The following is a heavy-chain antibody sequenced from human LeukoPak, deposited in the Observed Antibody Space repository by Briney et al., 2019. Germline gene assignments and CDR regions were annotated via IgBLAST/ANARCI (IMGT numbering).Heavy chain of an antibody. Sequence: SETLSLTCAVSGYSISSAYYWGWIRQPPGKGLEWIGSIYHSGSTYYNPSLKSRVTISVDTSKNQFSLKLSSVTAADTAVYYCARHTLDIVVVPDGAFDIWGQGTMVTVSS. CDR3: ARHTLDIVVVPDGAFDI. D-gene: IGHD2-2*01. CDR1: GYSISSAYY. CDR2: IYHSGST. J-gene: IGHJ3*02. V-gene: IGHV4-38-2*01.